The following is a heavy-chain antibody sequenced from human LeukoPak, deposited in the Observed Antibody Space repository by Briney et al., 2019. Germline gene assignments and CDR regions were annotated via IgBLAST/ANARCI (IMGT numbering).Heavy chain of an antibody. J-gene: IGHJ4*02. D-gene: IGHD5-12*01. CDR1: GYTLTGYY. CDR3: AKNPYEYYFDY. V-gene: IGHV1-2*02. CDR2: INPNSGDT. Sequence: GASVKVSRKASGYTLTGYYMHWLRQAPGQGLEWMGWINPNSGDTNYAQKFQGRITMTRDTSISTAYMELSRLTSDDTAVYYCAKNPYEYYFDYWGQGTLVTVSS.